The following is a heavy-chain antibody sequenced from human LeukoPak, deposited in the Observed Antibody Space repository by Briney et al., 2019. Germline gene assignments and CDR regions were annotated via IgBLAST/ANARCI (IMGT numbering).Heavy chain of an antibody. CDR3: AKGLIDDSSGYYPGAFDI. CDR1: GFSFSSYT. J-gene: IGHJ3*02. Sequence: PGGSLRLSCAASGFSFSSYTMHWVRQAPGKGLEWVSVVSYDENNKYYADSVKGRFTISRDNSKNTLYLQMNSLRAEDTAVYYCAKGLIDDSSGYYPGAFDIWGQGTMVTVSS. CDR2: VSYDENNK. V-gene: IGHV3-30*04. D-gene: IGHD3-22*01.